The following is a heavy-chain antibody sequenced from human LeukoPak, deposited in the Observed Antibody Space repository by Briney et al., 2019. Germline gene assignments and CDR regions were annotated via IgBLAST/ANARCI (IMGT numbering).Heavy chain of an antibody. Sequence: GGSLRLSCAASGFTFSSYSMNWVRQAPGKGPEWVSSISSSSSYIYYADSVKGRFTISRDNAKNSLYLQMNSLRAEDTAVYYCARASYYDFWSGPGGFFDYWGQGTLVTVSS. CDR1: GFTFSSYS. CDR3: ARASYYDFWSGPGGFFDY. D-gene: IGHD3-3*01. V-gene: IGHV3-21*01. CDR2: ISSSSSYI. J-gene: IGHJ4*02.